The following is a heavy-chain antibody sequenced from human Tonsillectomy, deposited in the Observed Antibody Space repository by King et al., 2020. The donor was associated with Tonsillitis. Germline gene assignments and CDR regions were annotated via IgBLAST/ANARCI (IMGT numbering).Heavy chain of an antibody. Sequence: QLQESGPGLVKPSQTLSLTCAVSGGSISSGGYSWSWIRQPPGKGLEWIGYIYYSGSTYYNPSLKSRVTISVDTSKNQFSLKLTSVTAADTAVYYSARGLTLYYFDYWGQGTLVTVSS. CDR1: GGSISSGGYS. CDR3: ARGLTLYYFDY. J-gene: IGHJ4*02. CDR2: IYYSGST. V-gene: IGHV4-30-4*07.